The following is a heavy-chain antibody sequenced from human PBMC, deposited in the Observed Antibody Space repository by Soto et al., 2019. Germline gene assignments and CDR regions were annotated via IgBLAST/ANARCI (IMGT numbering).Heavy chain of an antibody. CDR3: ARGWGRIFDY. D-gene: IGHD7-27*01. J-gene: IGHJ4*02. Sequence: QVQLQQWGAGLLKPSETLSLTCAVYGGSLSGYYWSWIRQPPGKGLEWIGEINHSGSTNYNPSLKSRVTISVDTSKNQFSLKLSSVTAADTAVYYCARGWGRIFDYWGQGTLVTVS. CDR1: GGSLSGYY. V-gene: IGHV4-34*01. CDR2: INHSGST.